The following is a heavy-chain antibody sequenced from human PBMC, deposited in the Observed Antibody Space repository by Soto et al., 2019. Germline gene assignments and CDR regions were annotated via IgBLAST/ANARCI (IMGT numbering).Heavy chain of an antibody. J-gene: IGHJ4*02. CDR2: ISNSGAMT. CDR1: GFTFIRYS. V-gene: IGHV3-48*02. CDR3: VPDVVVIASYVAY. Sequence: GGSMRLSCAVSGFTFIRYSMNWVIQAPGKGLQWISFISNSGAMTNYADSVKGRFTISRDNAKNELYLEMNSLRDEDTAVYYCVPDVVVIASYVAYWGQGTLVTVSS. D-gene: IGHD2-21*01.